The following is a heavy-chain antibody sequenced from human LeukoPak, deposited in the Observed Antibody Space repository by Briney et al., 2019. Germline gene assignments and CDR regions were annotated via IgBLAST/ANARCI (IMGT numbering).Heavy chain of an antibody. CDR3: AIGCSGGSCYSDWFDP. CDR1: GYTFTGYY. V-gene: IGHV1-2*02. CDR2: INPNSGGT. J-gene: IGHJ5*02. D-gene: IGHD2-15*01. Sequence: ASVKVSCKASGYTFTGYYMHWVRQAPGQGFEWMGWINPNSGGTNYAQKFQGRVTMTRDTSISTAYMELSRLRSDDTAVYYCAIGCSGGSCYSDWFDPRGQGTLVTVSS.